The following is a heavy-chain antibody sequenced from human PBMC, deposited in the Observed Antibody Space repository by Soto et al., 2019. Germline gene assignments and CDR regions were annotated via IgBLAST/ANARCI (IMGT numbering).Heavy chain of an antibody. V-gene: IGHV1-2*02. CDR2: INPNSGGT. CDR1: GYTFSGYY. CDR3: ARVPPWGNSGSYYIQHFNS. Sequence: ASVKVSSKASGYTFSGYYTPWVRQAPGQGLEWMGWINPNSGGTNYAQKFQGRVTITKDSSATTFYMDLSSLGSEDTAVYYCARVPPWGNSGSYYIQHFNSWGQGTLVTVYS. D-gene: IGHD3-10*01. J-gene: IGHJ4*02.